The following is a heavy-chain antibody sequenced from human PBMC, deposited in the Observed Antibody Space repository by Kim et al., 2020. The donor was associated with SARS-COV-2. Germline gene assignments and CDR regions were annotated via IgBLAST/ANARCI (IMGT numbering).Heavy chain of an antibody. CDR1: GFTFTSSA. D-gene: IGHD2-2*01. J-gene: IGHJ1*01. CDR2: IVVGSGNT. CDR3: AADVDLLGYCSSTSCRPEYFQH. V-gene: IGHV1-58*01. Sequence: SVKVSCKASGFTFTSSAVQWVRQARGQRLEWIGWIVVGSGNTNYAQKFQERVTITRDMSTSTAYMELSSLRSEDTAVYYCAADVDLLGYCSSTSCRPEYFQHWGQGTLVTVSS.